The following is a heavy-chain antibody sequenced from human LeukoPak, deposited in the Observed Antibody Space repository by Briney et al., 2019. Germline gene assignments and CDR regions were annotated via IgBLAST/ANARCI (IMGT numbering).Heavy chain of an antibody. D-gene: IGHD3-22*01. CDR3: ASGSGYYYDSSGSFDY. J-gene: IGHJ4*02. CDR1: GFTFSSYE. V-gene: IGHV3-48*03. CDR2: ISSSGSTI. Sequence: GGSLRLSCAASGFTFSSYEMNWVRQAPGKGLEWVSYISSSGSTIYYADSVKGRFTISRDNAKNSLYLQMNSLRAEDTAVYYCASGSGYYYDSSGSFDYWGQGTLVTVSS.